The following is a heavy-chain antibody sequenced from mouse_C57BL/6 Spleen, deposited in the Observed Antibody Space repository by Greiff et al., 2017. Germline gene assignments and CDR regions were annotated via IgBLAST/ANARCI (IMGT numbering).Heavy chain of an antibody. D-gene: IGHD1-1*01. CDR3: ARTSNYYGSSYGTWFAY. J-gene: IGHJ3*01. CDR1: GYAFSSSW. Sequence: VQLQQSGPELVKPGASVKISCKASGYAFSSSWMNWVKQRPGKGLEWIGRIYPGDGDTNYNGKFKGKATLTAAKSSSTAYMQLSSLTSEDSAVYFCARTSNYYGSSYGTWFAYWGQGTLVTVSA. V-gene: IGHV1-82*01. CDR2: IYPGDGDT.